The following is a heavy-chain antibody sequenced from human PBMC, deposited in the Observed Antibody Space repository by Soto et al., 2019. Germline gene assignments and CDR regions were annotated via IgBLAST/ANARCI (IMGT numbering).Heavy chain of an antibody. CDR3: ARYIAVAGLFDY. CDR1: GFTFDDYA. J-gene: IGHJ4*02. V-gene: IGHV3-9*01. CDR2: ISWNSGSI. Sequence: EVQLVESGGGLVQPGRSLRLSCAASGFTFDDYAMHWVRQAPRKGLEWVSGISWNSGSIGYADSVKGRFTISRDNAKNSLYLQMNSLRAEDTALYYCARYIAVAGLFDYWGQGTLVTVSS. D-gene: IGHD6-19*01.